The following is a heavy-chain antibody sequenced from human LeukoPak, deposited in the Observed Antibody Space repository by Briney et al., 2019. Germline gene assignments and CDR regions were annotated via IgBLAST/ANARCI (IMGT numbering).Heavy chain of an antibody. CDR2: ISSSSSYI. D-gene: IGHD6-13*01. CDR1: GFTFSSYS. Sequence: PGGSLRLSCAASGFTFSSYSMNWVRQAPGKGLEWVSSISSSSSYIYYADSVKGRFTISRDNAKNSLCLQMNSLRAEDTAVYYCARERIAAADYYFDYWGQGTLVTVSS. CDR3: ARERIAAADYYFDY. J-gene: IGHJ4*02. V-gene: IGHV3-21*01.